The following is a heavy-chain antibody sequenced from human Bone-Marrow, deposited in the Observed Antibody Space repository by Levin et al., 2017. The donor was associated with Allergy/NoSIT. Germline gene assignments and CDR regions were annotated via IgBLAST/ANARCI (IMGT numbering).Heavy chain of an antibody. D-gene: IGHD6-6*01. Sequence: GGSLRLSCAASGFTFSSYSMNWVRQAPGKGLEWVSSISSSSSYIYYADSVKGRFTISRDNAKNSLYLQMNSLRAEDTAVYYCARERAARLTPDAFDIWGQGTMVTVSS. V-gene: IGHV3-21*01. J-gene: IGHJ3*02. CDR2: ISSSSSYI. CDR1: GFTFSSYS. CDR3: ARERAARLTPDAFDI.